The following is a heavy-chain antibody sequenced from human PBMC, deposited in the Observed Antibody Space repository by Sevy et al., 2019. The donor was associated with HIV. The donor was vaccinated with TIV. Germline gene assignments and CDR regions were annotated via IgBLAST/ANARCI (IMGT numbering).Heavy chain of an antibody. V-gene: IGHV3-7*04. Sequence: GGSLRLSSAASDFTFSNYWMSWVRQTPGKGLEWVANIKQDGSEKYYVDSVKGRFTISRDNAKNSLYLQMNSLRGEDTALYYCARGGGYYYYYAMDVWGQGTTVTVSS. D-gene: IGHD6-19*01. CDR2: IKQDGSEK. J-gene: IGHJ6*02. CDR3: ARGGGYYYYYAMDV. CDR1: DFTFSNYW.